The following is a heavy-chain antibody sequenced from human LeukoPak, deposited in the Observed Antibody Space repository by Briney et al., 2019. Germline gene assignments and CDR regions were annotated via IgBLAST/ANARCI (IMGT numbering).Heavy chain of an antibody. CDR2: ITASGGST. Sequence: GGSLRLSRAASGFTFSSYAMSWVRQTPGKGLEWVSGITASGGSTYHADSVKGRFTISRDNSINTLNLQMNNLRAEDMAIYYCAKGLGFWSGYYTPFDYWGQGSSVTVSS. CDR1: GFTFSSYA. CDR3: AKGLGFWSGYYTPFDY. D-gene: IGHD3-3*01. J-gene: IGHJ4*02. V-gene: IGHV3-23*01.